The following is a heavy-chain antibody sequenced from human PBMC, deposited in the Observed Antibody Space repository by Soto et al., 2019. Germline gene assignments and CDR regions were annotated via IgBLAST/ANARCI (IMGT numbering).Heavy chain of an antibody. Sequence: QXHLQESGPGLVKPSDTLSLTCAVSGDSISTXSFXXGWIRQPPGMGLEWIGSIDYRGNTYHSPSLKGRPTXXVXXXXXXXXXXXXXXXXXDTAVYYCARQPSGGITASGLHDTQRHFDFWGQGTLVTVSS. CDR2: IDYRGNT. D-gene: IGHD3-10*01. J-gene: IGHJ4*02. CDR1: GDSISTXSFX. CDR3: ARQPSGGITASGLHDTQRHFDF. V-gene: IGHV4-39*01.